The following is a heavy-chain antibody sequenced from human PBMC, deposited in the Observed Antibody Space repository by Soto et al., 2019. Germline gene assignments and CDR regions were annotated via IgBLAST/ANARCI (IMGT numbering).Heavy chain of an antibody. CDR3: ARGGNQQLVRSQYFAL. J-gene: IGHJ2*01. Sequence: QVQLQQWGAGLLKPSETLSLTCAVYGGSFSGYYWNWIRQPPVKGLEWIGEITHSGSTNYNPSLTSRVTISVDTSKSQFSLKLTDVTAADTAVYYCARGGNQQLVRSQYFALWGRGTLVTVSS. V-gene: IGHV4-34*02. CDR2: ITHSGST. CDR1: GGSFSGYY. D-gene: IGHD6-13*01.